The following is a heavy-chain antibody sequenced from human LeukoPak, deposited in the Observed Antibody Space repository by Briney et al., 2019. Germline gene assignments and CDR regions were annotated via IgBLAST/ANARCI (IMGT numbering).Heavy chain of an antibody. CDR2: IYPIDSDT. V-gene: IGHV5-51*01. CDR3: ARPCAYGEDSVDV. D-gene: IGHD2-21*01. J-gene: IGHJ3*01. CDR1: RYSFTNYW. Sequence: GESLKISCMGSRYSFTNYWIGWVRQMPGKGLEWMGIIYPIDSDTRYSPSFRGQVTFSADKSISTAYLQWSSLKASDTAVYYCARPCAYGEDSVDVWGQGTMVTVSS.